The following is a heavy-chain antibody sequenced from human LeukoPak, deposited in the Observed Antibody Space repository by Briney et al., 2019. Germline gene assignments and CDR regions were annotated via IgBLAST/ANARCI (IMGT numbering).Heavy chain of an antibody. CDR1: GYSISSGYY. D-gene: IGHD6-13*01. Sequence: SETLSLTCTVSGYSISSGYYWGWIRQPPGKGLEWIGIIYHSGRTDYNPSLKSRVTISEDTSKNQFSLKLSSVTAADTAVYYCARGSWSYYYMDVWGKGTTVTISS. CDR2: IYHSGRT. J-gene: IGHJ6*03. V-gene: IGHV4-38-2*02. CDR3: ARGSWSYYYMDV.